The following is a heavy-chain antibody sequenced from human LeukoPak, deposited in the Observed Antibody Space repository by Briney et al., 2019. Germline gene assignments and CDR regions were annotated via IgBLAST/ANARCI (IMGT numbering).Heavy chain of an antibody. V-gene: IGHV3-9*03. D-gene: IGHD6-19*01. J-gene: IGHJ4*02. Sequence: GRSLRLSCAASGFTFDDYAMHWVRQAPGKGLEWVSGISWNSGSIGYADSVKGRFTISRGNAKNSLYLQMNSLRAEDMALYYCAKGRWLSSHFDYWGQGTLVTVSS. CDR2: ISWNSGSI. CDR3: AKGRWLSSHFDY. CDR1: GFTFDDYA.